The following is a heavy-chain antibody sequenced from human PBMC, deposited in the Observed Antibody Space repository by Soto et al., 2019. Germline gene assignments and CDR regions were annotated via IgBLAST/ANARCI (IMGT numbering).Heavy chain of an antibody. V-gene: IGHV3-11*01. CDR1: GFTFSDYY. CDR3: ARELGSDAFDI. CDR2: ISGSTGNI. J-gene: IGHJ3*02. Sequence: QVQLLESGGGLVKPGGSLRLSCAASGFTFSDYYMTWIRQAPGKGLEWVSYISGSTGNIYYADSVKGRFTISRDNAKDSLYLQMNSLRAEDTAVYYCARELGSDAFDIWGQGTMVAVSS.